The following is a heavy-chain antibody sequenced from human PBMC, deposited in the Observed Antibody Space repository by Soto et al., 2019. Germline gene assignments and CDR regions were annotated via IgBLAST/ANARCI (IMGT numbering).Heavy chain of an antibody. CDR3: ARKVPYAREY. Sequence: PSETLDITCAVYGGSFRGYYWRWIRQRPGKGLEWIGESNHSGSTNDNPSLKSRVTISVDKSKNQFSMNLSSVTAADTAVYYCARKVPYAREYWCQGTLVTVS. D-gene: IGHD3-10*02. CDR2: SNHSGST. CDR1: GGSFRGYY. J-gene: IGHJ4*02. V-gene: IGHV4-34*01.